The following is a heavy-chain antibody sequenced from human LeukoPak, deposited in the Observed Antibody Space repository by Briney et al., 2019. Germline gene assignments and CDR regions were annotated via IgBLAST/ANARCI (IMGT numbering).Heavy chain of an antibody. D-gene: IGHD2-8*02. Sequence: PGGSLRLSCAASGFTFSSYGMSWVRQAPGKGLEWVSAISGSGGSTYYADSVKGRFTISRDNSKNTLYLQMNSLRAEDTAVYYCAKGTLQNTIGGLLGYHYYMDVWGKGTTVTISS. CDR2: ISGSGGST. CDR1: GFTFSSYG. V-gene: IGHV3-23*01. CDR3: AKGTLQNTIGGLLGYHYYMDV. J-gene: IGHJ6*03.